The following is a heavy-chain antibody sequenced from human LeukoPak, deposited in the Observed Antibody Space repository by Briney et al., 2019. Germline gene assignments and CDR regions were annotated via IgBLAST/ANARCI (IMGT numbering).Heavy chain of an antibody. Sequence: SETLSLTCTVSGGSISSSSYYWGWIRQPPGKGLEWIGSIYYSGSTYYNPSLKSRVTISVDTSKNQFSLKLSSVTAADTAVYYCARGPGENDNWGQGTLVTVSS. CDR2: IYYSGST. J-gene: IGHJ4*02. CDR3: ARGPGENDN. D-gene: IGHD3-16*01. CDR1: GGSISSSSYY. V-gene: IGHV4-39*01.